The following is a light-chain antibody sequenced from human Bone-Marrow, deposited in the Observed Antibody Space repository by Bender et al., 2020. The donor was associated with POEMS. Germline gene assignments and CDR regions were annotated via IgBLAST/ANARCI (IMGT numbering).Light chain of an antibody. J-gene: IGLJ2*01. CDR2: QDT. CDR1: DLGDKY. Sequence: YEVTQPPPVSVSPGQTASITCPGDDLGDKYVAWYQQKPGQSPVLVIYQDTKRPSGIPERFSGSNSGNTATLTISGTQAMDEADYYCQAWDTYSVIFGGGTKLTVL. V-gene: IGLV3-1*01. CDR3: QAWDTYSVI.